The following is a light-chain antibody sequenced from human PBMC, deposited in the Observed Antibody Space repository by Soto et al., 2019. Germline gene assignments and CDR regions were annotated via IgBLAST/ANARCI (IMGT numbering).Light chain of an antibody. J-gene: IGLJ3*02. V-gene: IGLV2-14*01. CDR1: SSDVGGYNY. Sequence: QSVLTQPASVSGSPGQSITISCTGTSSDVGGYNYVSWYQQHPGKAPKLMIYEVSNRPSGVSNRFSGSKSGNTASLTISGLQAEDGADYYCSSYTSSSTLEVFGGGTKATVL. CDR2: EVS. CDR3: SSYTSSSTLEV.